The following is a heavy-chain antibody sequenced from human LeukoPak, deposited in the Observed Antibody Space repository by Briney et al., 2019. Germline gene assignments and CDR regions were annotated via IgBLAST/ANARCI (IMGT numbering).Heavy chain of an antibody. CDR2: IKQVGSEK. CDR1: GFTFSSYW. CDR3: ARDRAWNYFDY. J-gene: IGHJ4*02. D-gene: IGHD3-3*01. V-gene: IGHV3-7*01. Sequence: GGSLRLSCAAPGFTFSSYWMSWVRQAPGEGLEWGANIKQVGSEKYYVDSVKGRFTISRDNAKNSLYLQMNSLRAEDTAVYYCARDRAWNYFDYWGQGTLVTVSS.